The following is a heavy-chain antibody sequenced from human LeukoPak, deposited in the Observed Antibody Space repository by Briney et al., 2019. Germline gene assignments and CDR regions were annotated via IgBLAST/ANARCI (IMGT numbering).Heavy chain of an antibody. Sequence: SETLSLTCAVYGGSFSGYYWSWIRQPPGKGLEWIGEINHSGSTNYNPSLKSRVTISVDTSKNQFSLKLSSVTAADTAVYYCARGRNAVDYWGQGTLVTVSS. CDR3: ARGRNAVDY. D-gene: IGHD1-1*01. CDR2: INHSGST. J-gene: IGHJ4*02. V-gene: IGHV4-34*01. CDR1: GGSFSGYY.